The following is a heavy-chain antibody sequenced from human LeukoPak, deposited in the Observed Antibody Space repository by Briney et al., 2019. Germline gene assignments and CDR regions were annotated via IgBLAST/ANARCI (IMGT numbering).Heavy chain of an antibody. CDR2: ISAYNGNT. J-gene: IGHJ4*02. V-gene: IGHV1-18*01. D-gene: IGHD2-2*01. CDR1: GYTFTSYG. CDR3: AREADCSSTSCLDY. Sequence: GASVKVSRKASGYTFTSYGISWVRQAPGQGLEWMGWISAYNGNTNYAQQLQGRVTMTTDTSTRTAYMELRRLRSDDTAMYYCAREADCSSTSCLDYWGQGTLVTVSS.